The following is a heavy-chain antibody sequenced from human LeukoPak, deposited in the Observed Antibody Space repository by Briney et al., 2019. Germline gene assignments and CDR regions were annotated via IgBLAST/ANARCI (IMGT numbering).Heavy chain of an antibody. D-gene: IGHD6-13*01. CDR2: MNPNSGNT. CDR1: GYTFTSYD. V-gene: IGHV1-8*01. Sequence: GASVKVSCKASGYTFTSYDINWVRQATGQGLEWMGWMNPNSGNTGYAQKFQGGVTMTRDTSISTAYMELSRLRSDDTAVYYCARVNPPTGDSSSWSPAFDYWGQGTLVTVSS. J-gene: IGHJ4*02. CDR3: ARVNPPTGDSSSWSPAFDY.